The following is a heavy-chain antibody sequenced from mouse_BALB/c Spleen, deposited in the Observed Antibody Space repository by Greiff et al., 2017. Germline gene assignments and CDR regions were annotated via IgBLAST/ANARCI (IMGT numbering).Heavy chain of an antibody. CDR2: ISDGGSYT. J-gene: IGHJ3*01. CDR1: GFTFSDYY. CDR3: ARGNSMTSWFAY. V-gene: IGHV5-4*02. D-gene: IGHD2-3*01. Sequence: EVMLVESGGGLVKPGGSLKLSCAASGFTFSDYYMYWVRQTPEKRLEWVATISDGGSYTYYPDSVKGRFTISRDNAKNNLYLQMSSLKSEDTAMYYCARGNSMTSWFAYWGQGTLVTVSA.